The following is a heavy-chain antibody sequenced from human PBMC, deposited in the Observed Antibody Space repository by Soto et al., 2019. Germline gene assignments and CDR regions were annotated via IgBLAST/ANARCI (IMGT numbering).Heavy chain of an antibody. J-gene: IGHJ6*02. CDR2: IIPILGTA. V-gene: IGHV1-69*10. D-gene: IGHD3-3*01. Sequence: SVKVSCKASGGTFSSYAISWVRQAPGQGLEWMGGIIPILGTANYAQKFQGRVTITADKSTSTAYMELSSLRSEDTAVYYCARGDFWSGYYRWGQGPNYYYYGMDVWGQGTTVTVSS. CDR1: GGTFSSYA. CDR3: ARGDFWSGYYRWGQGPNYYYYGMDV.